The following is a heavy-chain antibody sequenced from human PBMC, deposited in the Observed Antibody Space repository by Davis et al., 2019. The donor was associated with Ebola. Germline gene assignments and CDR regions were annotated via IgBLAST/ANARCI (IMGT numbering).Heavy chain of an antibody. Sequence: SVKVSCKASGGTFSSYAISWVRQAPGQGLEWMGRIIPILGIANYAQKLQGRVTMTTDTSTSTAYMELRSLRSDDTAVYYCARDHRYYYDSSGYPSAYWGQGTLVTVSS. CDR3: ARDHRYYYDSSGYPSAY. J-gene: IGHJ4*02. D-gene: IGHD3-22*01. CDR1: GGTFSSYA. CDR2: IIPILGIA. V-gene: IGHV1-69*04.